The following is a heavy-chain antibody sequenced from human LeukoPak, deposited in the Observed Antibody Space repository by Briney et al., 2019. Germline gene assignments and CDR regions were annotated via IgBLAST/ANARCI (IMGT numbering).Heavy chain of an antibody. V-gene: IGHV3-66*02. CDR1: GFIVSSTY. D-gene: IGHD3-9*01. CDR2: IYSGGYT. CDR3: ARTQAPAYDILTGCFVY. J-gene: IGHJ4*02. Sequence: PGGSLRLSCAASGFIVSSTYMTWLRQAPGKGLEWVSVIYSGGYTYYLDSVKGRFTVSRDNSKNTLYLQMGSLRAEDMAVYYCARTQAPAYDILTGCFVYWGQGTLVTVSS.